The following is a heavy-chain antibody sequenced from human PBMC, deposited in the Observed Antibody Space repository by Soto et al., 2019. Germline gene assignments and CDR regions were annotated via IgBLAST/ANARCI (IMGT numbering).Heavy chain of an antibody. CDR1: GDSISNDH. D-gene: IGHD3-9*01. J-gene: IGHJ6*03. CDR3: ARLGEGYNTLTGYYTDYYMAV. CDR2: LYSSGST. V-gene: IGHV4-59*08. Sequence: QVQLQESGPGLVKPSETLSLTCSVSGDSISNDHWSWVRQPPGRGLEWIGYLYSSGSTSSNPSLKSRVTISPDTSKKQFSLNLRSVTAADTAIYYCARLGEGYNTLTGYYTDYYMAVWGKGTTVTVSS.